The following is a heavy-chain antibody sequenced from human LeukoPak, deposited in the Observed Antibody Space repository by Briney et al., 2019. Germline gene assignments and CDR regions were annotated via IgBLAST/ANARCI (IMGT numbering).Heavy chain of an antibody. Sequence: GGSLRLSCAASGFTFSSYEMNWVRQAPEKGLEWVSYISSSGSTIYYADSVKGRFTISRDNAKNSLYLQMNSLRAEDTAVYYCARAGSGRSPDWFDPWGQGTLVTVSS. J-gene: IGHJ5*02. V-gene: IGHV3-48*03. D-gene: IGHD1-26*01. CDR2: ISSSGSTI. CDR1: GFTFSSYE. CDR3: ARAGSGRSPDWFDP.